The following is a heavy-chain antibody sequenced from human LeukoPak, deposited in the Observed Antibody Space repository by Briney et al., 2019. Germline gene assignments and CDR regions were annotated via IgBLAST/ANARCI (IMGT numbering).Heavy chain of an antibody. Sequence: GGSLRLSCAASGFTFSSYSMSWVRQAPGKGLEWVSSISSSSSYIYYADSVKGRFTISRDNAKNSLYLQMNSLRAEDTAVYYCARDPRGSWGYYYYGMDVWGQGTTVTVSS. CDR1: GFTFSSYS. V-gene: IGHV3-21*01. CDR2: ISSSSSYI. D-gene: IGHD6-13*01. J-gene: IGHJ6*02. CDR3: ARDPRGSWGYYYYGMDV.